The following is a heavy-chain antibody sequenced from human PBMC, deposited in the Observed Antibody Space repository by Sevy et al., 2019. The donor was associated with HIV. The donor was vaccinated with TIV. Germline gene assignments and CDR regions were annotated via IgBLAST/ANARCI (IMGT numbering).Heavy chain of an antibody. J-gene: IGHJ6*02. D-gene: IGHD3-3*01. Sequence: GGSLRLSCTASGFTFGDYAMSWLRQAPGKGLEWVGFIKSKTYGGTTEYAAYVKGRFTISSDDYKSNAYLQMNSLKTDDTALYYCSRVQGTISPYNYFGMDVWGQGTTVTVSS. V-gene: IGHV3-49*03. CDR1: GFTFGDYA. CDR2: IKSKTYGGTT. CDR3: SRVQGTISPYNYFGMDV.